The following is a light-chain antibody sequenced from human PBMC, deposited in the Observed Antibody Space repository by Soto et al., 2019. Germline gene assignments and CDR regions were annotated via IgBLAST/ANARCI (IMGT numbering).Light chain of an antibody. V-gene: IGKV1-5*03. CDR2: KAS. Sequence: DIQMTQSPSTLSASAGDRVTITCRASQSISSWLAWYQQKPGKAPKLLIYKASSLESGVPSRFSGSGSGTEFTLTISSLQPDDFATYYCQQYNSYWMFGQGTKVEIK. CDR1: QSISSW. CDR3: QQYNSYWM. J-gene: IGKJ1*01.